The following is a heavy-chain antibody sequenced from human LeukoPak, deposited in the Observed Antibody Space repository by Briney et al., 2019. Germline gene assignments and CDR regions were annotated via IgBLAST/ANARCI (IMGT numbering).Heavy chain of an antibody. J-gene: IGHJ4*02. CDR2: IKSNTDGGTT. Sequence: GGSLRLSCAASGFTFSNAWMSWVRQAPGKGLEWVGRIKSNTDGGTTDYPAPVKGRFTISRDDSKNTLYLQMDSLTTEDTALYYRTTRPNPRDGPSDFWGQGTLVTVSS. CDR3: TTRPNPRDGPSDF. V-gene: IGHV3-15*01. CDR1: GFTFSNAW.